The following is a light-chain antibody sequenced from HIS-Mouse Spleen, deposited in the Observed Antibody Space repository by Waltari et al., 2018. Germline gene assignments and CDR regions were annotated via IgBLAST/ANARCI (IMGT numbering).Light chain of an antibody. CDR3: QQSYSYPYT. J-gene: IGKJ2*01. CDR1: QGISSY. Sequence: AIRMTQSPSSLSASTGDRVTITCRASQGISSYLAWYQQKPGKAPKLLIYAASTLQSGVPSRFSGSGSGTDFTLTISCLQSEDFATYYCQQSYSYPYTFGQGTKLEIK. V-gene: IGKV1-8*01. CDR2: AAS.